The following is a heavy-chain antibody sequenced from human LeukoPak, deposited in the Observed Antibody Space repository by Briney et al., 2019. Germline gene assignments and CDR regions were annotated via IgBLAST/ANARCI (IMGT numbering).Heavy chain of an antibody. D-gene: IGHD3-3*01. CDR3: ARGGYYGSGRYYFDS. Sequence: GGSLRLSCAASRFTFSSYNMNWVRQASGKGLEWVSSISSGSSYIYYADSVKGRFTISRDNAKNSLYLQMNSLRAEDTAVYYCARGGYYGSGRYYFDSWGQGTLVTVSS. J-gene: IGHJ4*02. V-gene: IGHV3-21*01. CDR2: ISSGSSYI. CDR1: RFTFSSYN.